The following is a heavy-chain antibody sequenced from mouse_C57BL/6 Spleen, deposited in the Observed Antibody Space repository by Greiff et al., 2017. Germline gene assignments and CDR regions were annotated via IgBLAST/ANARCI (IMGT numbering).Heavy chain of an antibody. Sequence: VQLVESGPELVKPGASVKISCKASGYAFSSSWMNWVKQRPGKGLEWIGRIYPGDGDTNYNQKFKGKATLTVDTSSSTAYMQLSSLTSEDSAVYYCARSGGYQSLDYWGQGTTLTVSS. CDR1: GYAFSSSW. CDR3: ARSGGYQSLDY. J-gene: IGHJ2*01. D-gene: IGHD2-2*01. CDR2: IYPGDGDT. V-gene: IGHV1-82*01.